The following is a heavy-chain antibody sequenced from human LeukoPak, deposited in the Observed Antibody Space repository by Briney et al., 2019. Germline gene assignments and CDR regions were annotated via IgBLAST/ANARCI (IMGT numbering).Heavy chain of an antibody. CDR3: ARDGDIQLWSPSYYFDY. CDR1: GFTFSSYS. D-gene: IGHD5-18*01. Sequence: GGSLRLSCAASGFTFSSYSMNWVRQAPGKGLEWVSSISSSSYIYYADSVKGRFTISRDNAKNSLYLQMNSPRAEDTAVYYCARDGDIQLWSPSYYFDYWGQGTLVTVSS. V-gene: IGHV3-21*01. J-gene: IGHJ4*02. CDR2: ISSSSYI.